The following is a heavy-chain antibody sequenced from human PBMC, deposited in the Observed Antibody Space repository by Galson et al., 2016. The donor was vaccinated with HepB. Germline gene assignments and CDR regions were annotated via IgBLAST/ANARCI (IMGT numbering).Heavy chain of an antibody. CDR2: TYSGGRT. Sequence: SLRLSCAVSGFTVSTDYMHWVRQAPGKGLEWISGTYSGGRTYHSDSVKGRFTISRDNSENTLFLEMVSLRADDTAVYYCARGRPDYNYGLDVWGQGTTVTVS. CDR1: GFTVSTDY. V-gene: IGHV3-66*01. J-gene: IGHJ6*02. CDR3: ARGRPDYNYGLDV.